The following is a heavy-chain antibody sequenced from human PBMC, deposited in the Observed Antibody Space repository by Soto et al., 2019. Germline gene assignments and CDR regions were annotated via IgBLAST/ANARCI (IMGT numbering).Heavy chain of an antibody. J-gene: IGHJ6*02. V-gene: IGHV3-30*01. CDR2: ISFDGRNK. CDR3: AREKAGRFLAGGMDV. Sequence: LRLSCAASGFTFSTHALLWVRQAPGKGLEWVAIISFDGRNKYYADSVEGRFTISRDNSKTTLYLQMNSLGTEDTAVYFCAREKAGRFLAGGMDVWGQGTPVTVSS. D-gene: IGHD6-6*01. CDR1: GFTFSTHA.